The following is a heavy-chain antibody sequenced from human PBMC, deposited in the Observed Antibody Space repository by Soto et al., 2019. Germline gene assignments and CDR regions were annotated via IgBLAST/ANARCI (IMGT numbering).Heavy chain of an antibody. D-gene: IGHD5-12*01. V-gene: IGHV3-30-3*01. CDR1: GFTFSSYA. J-gene: IGHJ3*02. Sequence: ESGGGVVQPGRSLRLSCAASGFTFSSYAMHWVRQAPGKGLEWVAVISYDGSNKYYADSVKGRFTISRDNSKNTLYLQMNSLRAEDTAVYYCARGVGGYNYEAFDIWGQGTMVTVSS. CDR2: ISYDGSNK. CDR3: ARGVGGYNYEAFDI.